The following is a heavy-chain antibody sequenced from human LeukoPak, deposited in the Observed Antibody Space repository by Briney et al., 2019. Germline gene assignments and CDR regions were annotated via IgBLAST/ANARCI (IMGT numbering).Heavy chain of an antibody. Sequence: SETLSLTCTVSGGSISSYYWSWIRQPPGKGLEWIGEINHSGSTNYNPSLKSRVTISVDTSKNQFSLKLSSVTAADTAVYYCARDHDAFDIWGQGTMVTVSS. V-gene: IGHV4-34*01. CDR2: INHSGST. J-gene: IGHJ3*02. CDR1: GGSISSYY. CDR3: ARDHDAFDI.